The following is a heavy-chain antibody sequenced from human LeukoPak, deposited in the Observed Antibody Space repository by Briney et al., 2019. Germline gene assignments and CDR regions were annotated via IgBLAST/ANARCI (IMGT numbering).Heavy chain of an antibody. CDR1: GGTFSSYA. V-gene: IGHV1-2*02. CDR3: ARESYYYDSSGYYPPLFDY. D-gene: IGHD3-22*01. Sequence: GASVKVSCKASGGTFSSYAISWVRQAPGQGLEWMGWINPNSGGTNYAQKFQGRVTMTRDTSISTAYMELSRLRSDDTAVYYCARESYYYDSSGYYPPLFDYWGQGTLVTVSS. CDR2: INPNSGGT. J-gene: IGHJ4*02.